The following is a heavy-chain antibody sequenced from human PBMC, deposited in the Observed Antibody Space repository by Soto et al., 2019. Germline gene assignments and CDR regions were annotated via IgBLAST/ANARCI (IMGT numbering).Heavy chain of an antibody. J-gene: IGHJ6*02. CDR1: GGSISSYY. CDR3: ARARDFWSGYYPRSYMDV. D-gene: IGHD3-3*01. V-gene: IGHV4-59*01. Sequence: SETLSLTCTVSGGSISSYYWSWIRQPPGKGLEWIGYIYYSGSTNYNPSLKSRVTISVDTSKNQFSLKLSSVAAADTAVYYCARARDFWSGYYPRSYMDVWGQGTTVTVSS. CDR2: IYYSGST.